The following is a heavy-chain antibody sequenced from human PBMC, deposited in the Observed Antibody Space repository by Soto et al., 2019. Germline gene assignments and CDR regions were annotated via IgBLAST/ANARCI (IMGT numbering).Heavy chain of an antibody. Sequence: QVQLVQSGAELKKPGSSVKVSCKASGDTFSGYPINWVRQAPGEGLEWMGRIIPVFGTTNDAQRFEGRVTFTADESTNTAYMELRRLLSEDTDVYYCARDGGFGELKYWGPGTLVTVSS. CDR2: IIPVFGTT. CDR3: ARDGGFGELKY. J-gene: IGHJ4*02. CDR1: GDTFSGYP. V-gene: IGHV1-69*18. D-gene: IGHD3-10*01.